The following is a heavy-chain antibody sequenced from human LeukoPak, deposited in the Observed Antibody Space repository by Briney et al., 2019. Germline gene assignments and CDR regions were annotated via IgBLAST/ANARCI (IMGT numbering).Heavy chain of an antibody. Sequence: GGSLRLSCAASGFTFSSYAMHWVRQAPGKGLEWVAVISYDGSNKYYADSVKGRFTISRDSSKNTLYLQMNSLRAEDTAVYYCARDRYSSGWNDAFDIWGQGTMVTVSS. D-gene: IGHD6-19*01. CDR2: ISYDGSNK. V-gene: IGHV3-30-3*01. J-gene: IGHJ3*02. CDR3: ARDRYSSGWNDAFDI. CDR1: GFTFSSYA.